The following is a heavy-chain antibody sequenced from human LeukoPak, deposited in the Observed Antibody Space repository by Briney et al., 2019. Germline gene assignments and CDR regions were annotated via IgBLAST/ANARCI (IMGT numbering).Heavy chain of an antibody. D-gene: IGHD1-26*01. Sequence: GRSLRLSCAASGFTFSSYAMHWVRQAPGKGLEWVAVISYDGSNKYYADSVKGRFTISRDNSKNTLYLQMNSLRAEDTAVYYCAREWELTNFDYWGQGTLVTVS. J-gene: IGHJ4*02. CDR3: AREWELTNFDY. CDR2: ISYDGSNK. V-gene: IGHV3-30-3*01. CDR1: GFTFSSYA.